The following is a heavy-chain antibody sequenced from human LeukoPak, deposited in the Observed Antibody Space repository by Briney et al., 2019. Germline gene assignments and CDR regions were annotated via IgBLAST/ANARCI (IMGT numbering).Heavy chain of an antibody. D-gene: IGHD3-3*01. CDR2: IRYDGSNK. V-gene: IGHV3-30*02. J-gene: IGHJ4*02. Sequence: GGSLRLSCAASGFTFSSYGMHWVRQAPGKGLEWVAFIRYDGSNKYYADSVKGRFTISRDSSKNTLYLQMNSLRAEDTAVYYCAKEPYFDFWSAYYLYWGQGALVLVSS. CDR3: AKEPYFDFWSAYYLY. CDR1: GFTFSSYG.